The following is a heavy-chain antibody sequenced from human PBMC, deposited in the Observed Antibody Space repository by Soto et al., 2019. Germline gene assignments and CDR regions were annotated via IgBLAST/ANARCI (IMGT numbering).Heavy chain of an antibody. D-gene: IGHD2-15*01. J-gene: IGHJ5*02. CDR2: MYYRGST. CDR3: ASSNCSGGSCWFDP. V-gene: IGHV4-31*03. Sequence: QVQLQESGPGLVKPSQTLSLTCTVSGSSVNSGGYNWSWIRQHPGKGLEWIGYMYYRGSTNYNPSLKSRVTISVDTSKNQFSLKLSSVTAADTAVYYCASSNCSGGSCWFDPWGQGTLVTVSS. CDR1: GSSVNSGGYN.